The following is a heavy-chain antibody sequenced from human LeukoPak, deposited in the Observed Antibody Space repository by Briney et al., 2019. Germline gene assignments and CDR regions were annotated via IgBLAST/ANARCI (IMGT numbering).Heavy chain of an antibody. CDR3: AGRVTGYSSGYVY. J-gene: IGHJ4*02. D-gene: IGHD5-18*01. CDR1: GFTFSSYA. V-gene: IGHV3-23*01. Sequence: PGGSLRLSCAASGFTFSSYAMRWVRQAPEKGLDWVSVISGSAHKIRYADSVKGRFTISRDNSENIVYLQMNNLRAEDTAVYYCAGRVTGYSSGYVYWGQGTLVTVSS. CDR2: ISGSAHKI.